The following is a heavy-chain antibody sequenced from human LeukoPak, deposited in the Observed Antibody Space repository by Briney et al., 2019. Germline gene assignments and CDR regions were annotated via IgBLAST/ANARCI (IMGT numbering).Heavy chain of an antibody. CDR2: IYPNSGAT. V-gene: IGHV1-2*02. CDR1: GYTFTAYY. D-gene: IGHD2-8*01. Sequence: ASVKVSCKTSGYTFTAYYMYWLRLAPGQGLECMGWIYPNSGATGYAQNFQGRVTMTRDTSVSTIYMELSRLRSDDKAVYYCARDGVSTTPDFDYWGQGTLVTVSS. J-gene: IGHJ4*02. CDR3: ARDGVSTTPDFDY.